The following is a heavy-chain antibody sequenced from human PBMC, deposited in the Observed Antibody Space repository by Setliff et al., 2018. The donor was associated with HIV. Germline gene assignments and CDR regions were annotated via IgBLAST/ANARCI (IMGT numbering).Heavy chain of an antibody. D-gene: IGHD3-9*01. CDR2: IKSKSDGGTT. CDR3: VGHYYDPLTGYYVWFFDV. V-gene: IGHV3-15*05. J-gene: IGHJ2*01. Sequence: GGSLRLSCETSGFIFTNAWMSWVRQSPRKGLEWLARIKSKSDGGTTSYAAPVKDRFTISRDDSRNTLYLQMNSMKSDNTATYYCVGHYYDPLTGYYVWFFDVWGRGTLVTVSS. CDR1: GFIFTNAW.